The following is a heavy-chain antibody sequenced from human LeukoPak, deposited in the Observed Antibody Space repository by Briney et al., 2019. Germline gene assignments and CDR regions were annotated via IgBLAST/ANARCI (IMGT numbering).Heavy chain of an antibody. CDR3: ARLSPAAGPWYFDY. V-gene: IGHV4-39*01. CDR1: GGPISGSTFY. Sequence: SETLSLTCTVSGGPISGSTFYWAWIRQPPGKGLEWIGNIHYTGTTYYNPSLKSRVTISVDTSKNQFSLKVNSVTAADTAVYHCARLSPAAGPWYFDYWGQGTLVTVSS. J-gene: IGHJ4*02. CDR2: IHYTGTT. D-gene: IGHD6-13*01.